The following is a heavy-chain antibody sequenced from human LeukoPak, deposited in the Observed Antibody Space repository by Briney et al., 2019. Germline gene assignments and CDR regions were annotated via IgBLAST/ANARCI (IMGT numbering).Heavy chain of an antibody. J-gene: IGHJ4*02. CDR2: INEDGSQK. Sequence: PGGSLRLSCAASGFTFSSYWMFWVRQAPGKGLEWVANINEDGSQKYYVDSVKGRFTVSRDNAKNSLYLQLNSLRAEDTAVYFCTSGGWTGYRGQGTLVTVSS. CDR1: GFTFSSYW. V-gene: IGHV3-7*01. CDR3: TSGGWTGY. D-gene: IGHD6-19*01.